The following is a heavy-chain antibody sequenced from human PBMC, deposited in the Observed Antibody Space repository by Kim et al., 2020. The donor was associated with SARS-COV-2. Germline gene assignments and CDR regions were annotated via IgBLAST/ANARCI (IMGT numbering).Heavy chain of an antibody. J-gene: IGHJ4*02. Sequence: KVSCKASGGTFSSYAISWVRQAPGQGLEWMGGIIPIFGTANYAQKFQGRVTITADESTSTAYMELSSLRSEDTAVYYCARDRTRAYCGGDCYSGFDYWGQGTLVTVSS. D-gene: IGHD2-21*01. CDR2: IIPIFGTA. V-gene: IGHV1-69*01. CDR3: ARDRTRAYCGGDCYSGFDY. CDR1: GGTFSSYA.